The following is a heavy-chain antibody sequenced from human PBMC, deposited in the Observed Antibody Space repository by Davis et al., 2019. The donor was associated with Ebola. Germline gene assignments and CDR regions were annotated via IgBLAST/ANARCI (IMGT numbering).Heavy chain of an antibody. CDR1: GFTFDNYA. D-gene: IGHD6-13*01. V-gene: IGHV3-30*03. Sequence: PGGSLRLSCAASGFTFDNYAVGWVRQAPGKGLEWVAVISYDGTGKFYGDSVKGRFTISRDNSKNTLYLQMNSLRVEDTAVYYCARDSTAEPGTVAHHHYWGQGTLVTVSS. J-gene: IGHJ4*02. CDR3: ARDSTAEPGTVAHHHY. CDR2: ISYDGTGK.